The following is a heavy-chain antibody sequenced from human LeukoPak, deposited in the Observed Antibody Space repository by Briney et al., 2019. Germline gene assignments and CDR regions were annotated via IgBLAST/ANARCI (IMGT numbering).Heavy chain of an antibody. V-gene: IGHV4-34*01. CDR3: ARERRIIRYYYYYMDV. CDR2: INHSGST. Sequence: SETLSLTCAVYGGSFSGYYWSWIRQPPGKGLEWIGEINHSGSTNYNPSLKSRVTISVDTSKNQFSLKLSSVTAADTAVYYCARERRIIRYYYYYMDVWGKGTTVTISS. J-gene: IGHJ6*03. CDR1: GGSFSGYY.